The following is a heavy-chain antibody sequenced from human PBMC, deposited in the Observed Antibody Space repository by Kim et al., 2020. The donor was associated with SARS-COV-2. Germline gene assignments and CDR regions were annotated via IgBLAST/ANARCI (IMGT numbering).Heavy chain of an antibody. CDR2: ST. V-gene: IGHV3-23*03. D-gene: IGHD3-10*01. J-gene: IGHJ4*02. Sequence: STYYANSGEGRFTVSRENTKNTLDQQMNSLRAEDTAVYYCAKDLGGSGRNWGQGTLVTVSS. CDR3: AKDLGGSGRN.